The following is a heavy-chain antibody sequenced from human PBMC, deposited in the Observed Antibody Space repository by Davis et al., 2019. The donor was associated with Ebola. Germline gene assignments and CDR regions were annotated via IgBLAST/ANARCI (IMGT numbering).Heavy chain of an antibody. CDR1: GGTFSSYA. J-gene: IGHJ4*02. V-gene: IGHV1-69*13. CDR2: IIPIFGTA. CDR3: QIVGATSYDY. D-gene: IGHD1-26*01. Sequence: AASVKVSCKASGGTFSSYAISWVRQAPGQGLEWMGGIIPIFGTANYAQKFQGRVTITADESTSTAYMELSSLRSEDMAVYYCQIVGATSYDYWGQGTLVTVSS.